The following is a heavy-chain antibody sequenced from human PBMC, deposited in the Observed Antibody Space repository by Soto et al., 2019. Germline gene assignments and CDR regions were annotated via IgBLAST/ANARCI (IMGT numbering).Heavy chain of an antibody. CDR1: GDSVSSNSAA. CDR2: TYYRSRWYN. Sequence: QVQLQQSGPGLVRPSQTLSLTCVISGDSVSSNSAAWNWIRQSPSRSLEWLRRTYYRSRWYNDYAVSVRSIIAVNADTANNHFSLHLNSVTPEDTAVYYCAGTSSLLWYYMDIWAKGTTGTVSS. D-gene: IGHD1-7*01. CDR3: AGTSSLLWYYMDI. V-gene: IGHV6-1*01. J-gene: IGHJ6*03.